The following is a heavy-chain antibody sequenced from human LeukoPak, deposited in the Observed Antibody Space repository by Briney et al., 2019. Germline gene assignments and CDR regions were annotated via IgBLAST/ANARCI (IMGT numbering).Heavy chain of an antibody. CDR1: GGTFSSYA. CDR3: ARDHYDFWSGYSNWFDP. CDR2: IIPILGIA. Sequence: SVKVTCKASGGTFSSYAISWARQAPGQGLEWMGRIIPILGIANYAQKFQGRVTITADKSTSTAYMELSSLRSEDTAVYYCARDHYDFWSGYSNWFDPWGQGTLVTVSS. D-gene: IGHD3-3*01. V-gene: IGHV1-69*04. J-gene: IGHJ5*02.